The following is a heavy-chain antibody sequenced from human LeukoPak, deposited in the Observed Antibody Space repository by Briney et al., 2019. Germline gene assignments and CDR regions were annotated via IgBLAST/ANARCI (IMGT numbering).Heavy chain of an antibody. CDR3: ARTSGSYLPYYYYYYMDV. CDR2: IYSDDST. D-gene: IGHD1-26*01. V-gene: IGHV3-66*02. Sequence: HPGGSLRLSCAASGLTVSSNYMSWVRQAPGKGLGWVSVIYSDDSTYYADSVRGRFTISRDNSKNTLYPQMNSLRAEDTAVYYCARTSGSYLPYYYYYYMDVWGKGTTVTVSS. J-gene: IGHJ6*03. CDR1: GLTVSSNY.